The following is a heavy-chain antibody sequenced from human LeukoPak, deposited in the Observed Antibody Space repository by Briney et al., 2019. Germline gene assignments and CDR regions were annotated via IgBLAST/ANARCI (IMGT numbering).Heavy chain of an antibody. D-gene: IGHD5-18*01. CDR1: GGTFSSYT. Sequence: SVKASCKASGGTFSSYTISWVRQAPGQGLEWMGRIIPILGIANYAQKFQGRVTITADKSTSTAYMELSSLRSEDTAVYYCARDSDTAPFDPWGQGALVTVSS. CDR3: ARDSDTAPFDP. V-gene: IGHV1-69*04. CDR2: IIPILGIA. J-gene: IGHJ5*02.